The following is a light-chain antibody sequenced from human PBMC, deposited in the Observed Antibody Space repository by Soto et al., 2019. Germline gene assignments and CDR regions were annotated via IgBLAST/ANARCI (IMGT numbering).Light chain of an antibody. CDR3: QQYGSSLPWT. Sequence: EIVLTQSPGTLSLSPGDRATLSCRASQSVSSNYLAWYQQQPGQAPRLLIYAASTRATGIPDRFSGSGSGTAFTLAISRLDPEDLAVYYCQQYGSSLPWTFGQGTKVEIK. J-gene: IGKJ1*01. V-gene: IGKV3-20*01. CDR1: QSVSSNY. CDR2: AAS.